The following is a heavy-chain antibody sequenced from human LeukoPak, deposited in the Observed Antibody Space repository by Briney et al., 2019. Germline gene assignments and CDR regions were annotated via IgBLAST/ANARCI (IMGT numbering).Heavy chain of an antibody. J-gene: IGHJ5*02. CDR3: ARESLPYYDFWSGYRGGWFDP. Sequence: GGSLRLSCAASGFTFSSYWMSWVRQAPGKGLEWVANIKQDGSEKYYVDSVKGRFTISRDNAKNSLYLQTNSLRAEDTAVYYCARESLPYYDFWSGYRGGWFDPWGQGTLVTVSS. CDR1: GFTFSSYW. CDR2: IKQDGSEK. D-gene: IGHD3-3*01. V-gene: IGHV3-7*01.